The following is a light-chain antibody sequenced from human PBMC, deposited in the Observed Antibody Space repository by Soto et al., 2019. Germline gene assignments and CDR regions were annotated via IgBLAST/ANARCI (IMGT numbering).Light chain of an antibody. CDR2: HAS. J-gene: IGKJ4*01. V-gene: IGKV1-5*01. Sequence: DIQMTQSPSTLSASVGDRVTITCRASQSISSWLAWYQQKPGKAPKVLIYHASNLQSGVPSRFSGSGSGTDFTLTISRLEPEDFAVYYCQQYGNSPPITFGGGTKVDIK. CDR3: QQYGNSPPIT. CDR1: QSISSW.